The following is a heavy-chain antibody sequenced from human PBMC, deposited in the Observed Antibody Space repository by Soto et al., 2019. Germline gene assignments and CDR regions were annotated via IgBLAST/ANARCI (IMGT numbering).Heavy chain of an antibody. CDR2: ISSSGSTI. CDR1: GFTFSSYE. V-gene: IGHV3-48*03. CDR3: AREGPYCTNGGCYSDAFDI. Sequence: GGSLRLSCAASGFTFSSYEMNWVRQAPGKGLEWVSYISSSGSTIYYADSVKGRFTISRDNAKNSLYLQMNSLRAEDTAVYYGAREGPYCTNGGCYSDAFDIWGQGTMVTVSS. D-gene: IGHD2-8*01. J-gene: IGHJ3*02.